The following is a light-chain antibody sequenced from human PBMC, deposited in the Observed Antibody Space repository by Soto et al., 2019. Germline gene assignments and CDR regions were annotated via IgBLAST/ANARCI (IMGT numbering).Light chain of an antibody. CDR2: HNF. CDR3: QSYDNRFTVSV. CDR1: GANIGTYE. J-gene: IGLJ3*02. Sequence: QSVLTQPPSVSGAPGQSVTLSCTGSGANIGTYEVHWYQQVPGIAPRLLIQHNFNRPSGVPDRFSASKFGTSASLTIAGIQADDEADYYCQSYDNRFTVSVFGGGTKVTVL. V-gene: IGLV1-40*01.